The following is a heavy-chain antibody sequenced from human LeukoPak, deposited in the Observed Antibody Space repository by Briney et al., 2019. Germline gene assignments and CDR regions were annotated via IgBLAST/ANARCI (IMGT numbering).Heavy chain of an antibody. CDR1: EFTFSSYG. CDR2: IRYDGSNK. Sequence: GGSLRLSCAASEFTFSSYGMHWVRQAPGKGLEWVANIRYDGSNKYYADSVKGRFTISRDNSKNTLYLQMNNLRPEDTAVYYCAKDPWNYYQNYYYYMDVWGKGTTVTVSS. V-gene: IGHV3-30*02. CDR3: AKDPWNYYQNYYYYMDV. J-gene: IGHJ6*03. D-gene: IGHD3-10*01.